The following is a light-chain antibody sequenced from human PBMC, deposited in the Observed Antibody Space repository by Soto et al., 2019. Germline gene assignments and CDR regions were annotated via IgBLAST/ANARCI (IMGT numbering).Light chain of an antibody. V-gene: IGKV1-5*01. J-gene: IGKJ4*02. CDR3: QHTNSYSLT. Sequence: DIPMTQSPSSLSAPVGDRVTITCRASQRISRWLAWYQQKPGKAPKLLIYDASSLQSGVPSRFSGSGSGTEFTLTISSLQPDDSATYYCQHTNSYSLTFRGGTKVELQ. CDR2: DAS. CDR1: QRISRW.